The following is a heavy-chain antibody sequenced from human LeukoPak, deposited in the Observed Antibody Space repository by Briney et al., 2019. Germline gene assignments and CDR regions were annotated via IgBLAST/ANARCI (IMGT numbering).Heavy chain of an antibody. CDR2: ISSSGSTI. CDR1: GFTFSNYV. Sequence: GGSLRLSCAASGFTFSNYVMTWVRQAPGKGLEWVSYISSSGSTIYYADSVKGRFTISRDNARNSLYLQMNSLRAEDTAVYYCARDMVRVPFDPWGQGTLVTVSS. CDR3: ARDMVRVPFDP. J-gene: IGHJ5*02. V-gene: IGHV3-11*01. D-gene: IGHD3-10*01.